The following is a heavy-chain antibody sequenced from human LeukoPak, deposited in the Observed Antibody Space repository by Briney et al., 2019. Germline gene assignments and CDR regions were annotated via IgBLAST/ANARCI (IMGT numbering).Heavy chain of an antibody. J-gene: IGHJ3*02. CDR1: GFTFSSYW. CDR3: ARVRGGSSWDAFDI. Sequence: GGSLRLSCAASGFTFSSYWMSWVRQAPGKGLEWVANIKQDGSEKYYVDSVKGRFTISRDNAKNSLYLQMNSLRAEDTAVYYCARVRGGSSWDAFDIWGQGTMVTVSS. D-gene: IGHD6-13*01. V-gene: IGHV3-7*01. CDR2: IKQDGSEK.